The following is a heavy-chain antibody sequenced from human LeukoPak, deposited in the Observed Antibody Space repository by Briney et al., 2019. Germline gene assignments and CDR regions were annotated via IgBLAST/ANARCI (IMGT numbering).Heavy chain of an antibody. D-gene: IGHD2-15*01. J-gene: IGHJ4*02. CDR2: INLNSGGT. CDR3: ARDAGYCTGGSCWYFDH. V-gene: IGHV1-2*02. Sequence: ASVKVSCKSSGYTFTDYCMHWVRQAPGQGLERMSWINLNSGGTNFAQRFQGRDTMTRDTSISTAYMDLSRLISDDTAVYYCARDAGYCTGGSCWYFDHWGQGTLVTVSS. CDR1: GYTFTDYC.